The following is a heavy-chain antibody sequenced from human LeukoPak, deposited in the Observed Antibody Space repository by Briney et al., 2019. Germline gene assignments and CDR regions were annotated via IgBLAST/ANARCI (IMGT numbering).Heavy chain of an antibody. CDR3: ARGSMEYSSYYFDY. CDR2: INHSGST. V-gene: IGHV4-34*01. Sequence: PSETLSLTCAVYGGSFSGYYWSWIRQPPGKGLEWIGEINHSGSTNYNPSLKSRVTISVDTSKNQFSLKLSSVTAADTAVYYCARGSMEYSSYYFDYWGQGTLVTVSS. J-gene: IGHJ4*02. D-gene: IGHD6-6*01. CDR1: GGSFSGYY.